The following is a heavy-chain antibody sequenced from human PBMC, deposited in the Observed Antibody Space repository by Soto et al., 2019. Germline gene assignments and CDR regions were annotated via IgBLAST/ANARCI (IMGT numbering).Heavy chain of an antibody. J-gene: IGHJ4*02. V-gene: IGHV1-69*01. CDR3: ARAPGESPMVKEDVFDY. CDR2: IIPIFAPA. Sequence: QVQLVQSGAEVKKPGSSVKVSCNASGGTFSSDAISWVRQAPGQGLEWMGGIIPIFAPANYAQKFQGRVTMTADESTTTAYMELSGLTSEDTAMYYRARAPGESPMVKEDVFDYWGQGTLVSVAS. CDR1: GGTFSSDA. D-gene: IGHD3-10*01.